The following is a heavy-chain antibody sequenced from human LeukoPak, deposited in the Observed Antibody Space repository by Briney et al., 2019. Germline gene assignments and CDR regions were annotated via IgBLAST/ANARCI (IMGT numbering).Heavy chain of an antibody. CDR1: GYTFTGYY. V-gene: IGHV1-2*02. D-gene: IGHD3-9*01. CDR3: ARGGAIPPIRYFDWLLAWSFDL. J-gene: IGHJ2*01. CDR2: INPNSGGT. Sequence: ASVKLSCKASGYTFTGYYMHWVRHAPGQGLEWMGWINPNSGGTNYAQECQGRVSMTRDTSISTAYMELSRLRSDDPAVYYCARGGAIPPIRYFDWLLAWSFDLWGRGTLVTVSS.